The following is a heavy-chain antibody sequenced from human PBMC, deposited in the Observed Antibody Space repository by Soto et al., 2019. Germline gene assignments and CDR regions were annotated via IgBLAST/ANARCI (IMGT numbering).Heavy chain of an antibody. CDR2: ISGSNGQS. CDR3: ARVGDGPDY. D-gene: IGHD1-26*01. Sequence: QVQLVQSGPEVKKPGASVKVSCKASGYTFTTYGFSWVRQAPGQGLEWMGWISGSNGQSNYAQKYRGRVTMTTDTFGSTTYMELRSLTSDDTAVYYCARVGDGPDYWGQGTLVTVSS. J-gene: IGHJ4*02. CDR1: GYTFTTYG. V-gene: IGHV1-18*01.